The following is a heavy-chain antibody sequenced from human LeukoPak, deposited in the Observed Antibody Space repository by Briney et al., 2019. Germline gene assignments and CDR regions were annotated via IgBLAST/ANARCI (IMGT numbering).Heavy chain of an antibody. D-gene: IGHD4-17*01. CDR2: ISSSSSTI. CDR3: ARDPLYGDYSHSAFDI. CDR1: GFTFSSYS. J-gene: IGHJ3*02. V-gene: IGHV3-48*04. Sequence: PGGSLRLSCAASGFTFSSYSMNWVRQAPGKGLEWVSYISSSSSTIYYADSVKGRFTISRDNAKNSLYLQMNSLRAEDTAVYYCARDPLYGDYSHSAFDIWGQGTMVTVSS.